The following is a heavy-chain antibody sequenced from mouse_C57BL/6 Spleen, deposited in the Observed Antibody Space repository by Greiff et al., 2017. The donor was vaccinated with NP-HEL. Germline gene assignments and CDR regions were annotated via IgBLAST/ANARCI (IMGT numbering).Heavy chain of an antibody. CDR1: GFSLTSYG. CDR3: AKHFYDGYAWFAY. CDR2: IWGGGST. V-gene: IGHV2-9*01. Sequence: QVQLKESGPGLVAPSQSLSITCTVSGFSLTSYGVDWVRQPPGEGLEWLGVIWGGGSTNYNSALMSRLSISKDHSKSHACIKMNSLQTDDTAMYYCAKHFYDGYAWFAYWGQGTLVTVSA. J-gene: IGHJ3*01. D-gene: IGHD2-3*01.